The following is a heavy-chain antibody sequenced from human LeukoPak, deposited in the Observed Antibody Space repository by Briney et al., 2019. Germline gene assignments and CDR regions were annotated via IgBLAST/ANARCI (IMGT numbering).Heavy chain of an antibody. D-gene: IGHD1-7*01. CDR3: ARGDNWNSYYYYYMDV. CDR1: GFTFNSYS. V-gene: IGHV3-48*04. CDR2: ISSSGSSI. J-gene: IGHJ6*03. Sequence: GGSLRLSCAASGFTFNSYSMNWARQAPGKGLEWVSYISSSGSSIYYADSVKGRFTISRDNAENSLNLQMNSLRAEDTAVYYCARGDNWNSYYYYYMDVWGKGTTVTV.